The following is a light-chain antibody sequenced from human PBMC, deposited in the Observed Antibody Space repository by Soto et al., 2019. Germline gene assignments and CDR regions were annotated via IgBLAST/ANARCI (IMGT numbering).Light chain of an antibody. J-gene: IGKJ2*01. CDR3: QQYGGSPPAYT. CDR2: DAS. Sequence: EILLTQSPATLSLSPGERATLSCRASQSVNNFLAWYQQKPGQAPRLLIFDASYRAAGTPVRFSGSGSGTNFTLTITRVEPEDFGVYYCQQYGGSPPAYTFGLGTKLEI. CDR1: QSVNNF. V-gene: IGKV3-20*01.